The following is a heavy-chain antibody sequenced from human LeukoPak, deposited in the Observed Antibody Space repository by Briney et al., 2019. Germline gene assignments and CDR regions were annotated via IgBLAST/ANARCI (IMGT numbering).Heavy chain of an antibody. CDR2: ISSDGGNT. J-gene: IGHJ4*02. CDR1: GISFSSYA. V-gene: IGHV3-64D*06. CDR3: IGTFDY. Sequence: GGSLRLSCSASGISFSSYATYWVRQAPGKGLKYVSAISSDGGNTYIADSVKGRFTISRDNSKNTLYLQMSSLRAEDTAVYYCIGTFDYWGQGILVTVSS.